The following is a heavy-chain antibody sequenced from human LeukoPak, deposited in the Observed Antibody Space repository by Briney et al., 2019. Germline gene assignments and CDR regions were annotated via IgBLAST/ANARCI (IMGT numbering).Heavy chain of an antibody. V-gene: IGHV5-51*01. J-gene: IGHJ4*02. CDR2: IYPGDSDT. Sequence: GESLKISCKGSGYSFTSYWIGWVRQMPGKGLEWMGIIYPGDSDTRYSPSFQGQVTISADKSISTAYLQWSSLKASGTAMYYCARGLGYSSSWYYFDYWGQGTLVTVSS. CDR3: ARGLGYSSSWYYFDY. D-gene: IGHD6-13*01. CDR1: GYSFTSYW.